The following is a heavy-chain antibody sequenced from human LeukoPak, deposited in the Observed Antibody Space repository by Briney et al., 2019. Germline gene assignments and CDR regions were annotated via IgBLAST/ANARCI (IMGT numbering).Heavy chain of an antibody. J-gene: IGHJ4*02. CDR2: IRHDETNR. D-gene: IGHD6-6*01. Sequence: GGSLRLSCAVSGLKLNSYAMHWVRQAPGKGLEWVAVIRHDETNRFYAGSVQGRFTISRDTSKKLLYLQMNSLRVEDTAGYYCAKEYTPSSPLGELDSWGQRTLVTVSS. CDR3: AKEYTPSSPLGELDS. V-gene: IGHV3-30*02. CDR1: GLKLNSYA.